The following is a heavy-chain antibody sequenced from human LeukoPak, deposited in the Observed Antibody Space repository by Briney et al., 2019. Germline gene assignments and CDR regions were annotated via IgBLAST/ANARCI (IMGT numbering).Heavy chain of an antibody. V-gene: IGHV3-48*01. CDR2: ITSSSSTI. Sequence: SGGSLRLSCAASGFTFSSYSMNWVRQAPGKGLELVSYITSSSSTIYYEDYVKGRITISRDNAKNSLYLQMNSLRAEDTAVYYCARAWGKKPGYCSSTSCYWGQGTLVTVSS. CDR3: ARAWGKKPGYCSSTSCY. CDR1: GFTFSSYS. D-gene: IGHD2-2*01. J-gene: IGHJ4*02.